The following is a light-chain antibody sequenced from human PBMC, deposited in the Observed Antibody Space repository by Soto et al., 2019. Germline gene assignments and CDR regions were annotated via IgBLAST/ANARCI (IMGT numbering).Light chain of an antibody. J-gene: IGKJ5*01. CDR3: QQRRNWIT. V-gene: IGKV1-39*01. Sequence: QMTQSPSSLSASVGDRVTITCRASQSISSHLNWYQQKPGKAPKLLIYSTSNLQSGVPSGFSGSGSGTDFTLTISSLEPEDFAVYYCQQRRNWITFGQGTRLEIK. CDR2: STS. CDR1: QSISSH.